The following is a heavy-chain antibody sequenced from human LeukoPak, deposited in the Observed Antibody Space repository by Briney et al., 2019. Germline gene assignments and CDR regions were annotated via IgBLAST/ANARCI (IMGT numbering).Heavy chain of an antibody. CDR2: ISSSGSTI. Sequence: PGGSLRLSCAASGFTFSDYYMTWIRQAPGKGLEWVSYISSSGSTIYYADSVKGRFTISRDNAKNSLYLQMNSLRAEDTVVYYCARATANIVDRNAYYYYYMDVWGKGTTVTVSS. J-gene: IGHJ6*03. CDR1: GFTFSDYY. D-gene: IGHD2/OR15-2a*01. V-gene: IGHV3-11*01. CDR3: ARATANIVDRNAYYYYYMDV.